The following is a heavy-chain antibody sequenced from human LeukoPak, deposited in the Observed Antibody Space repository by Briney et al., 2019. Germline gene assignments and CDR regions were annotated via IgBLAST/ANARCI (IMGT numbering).Heavy chain of an antibody. CDR1: GYTFTSYY. D-gene: IGHD2-2*01. J-gene: IGHJ4*02. CDR2: INPNSGGT. Sequence: GASVKVSCKASGYTFTSYYMHWVRQAPGQGLEWMGWINPNSGGTNYAQKFQGRVTMTRDTSISTAYMELSRLRSDDTAVYYCARALGYCSSTSCYAFDYWGQGTLVTVSS. CDR3: ARALGYCSSTSCYAFDY. V-gene: IGHV1-2*02.